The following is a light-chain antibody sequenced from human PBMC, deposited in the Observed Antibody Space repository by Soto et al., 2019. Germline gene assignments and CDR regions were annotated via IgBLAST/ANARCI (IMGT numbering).Light chain of an antibody. CDR1: SSNIGNNY. CDR3: GTWDSSLSADV. J-gene: IGLJ1*01. Sequence: QSVLTQPPSVSAAPGQTVTISCSGSSSNIGNNYVSWYQQLPGTAPKLLIYDNNKRPSRIPDRFSGSKSGTSATLGITGLQTGDEADYYCGTWDSSLSADVFGTGTKLTVL. V-gene: IGLV1-51*01. CDR2: DNN.